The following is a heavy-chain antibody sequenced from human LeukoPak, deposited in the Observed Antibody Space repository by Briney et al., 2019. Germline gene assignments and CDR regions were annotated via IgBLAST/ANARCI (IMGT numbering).Heavy chain of an antibody. CDR1: EYTFIGYY. CDR3: ARDVGEYCSSTNCYASHY. J-gene: IGHJ4*02. Sequence: APVKVSCKDSEYTFIGYYIHWVRQAPGQGLEWMGWINPHSGGTNYAQKFQGGVTMTRDTSITTAYMELSSLRSDDTAVYYCARDVGEYCSSTNCYASHYWGQGTLVTVSS. D-gene: IGHD2-2*01. CDR2: INPHSGGT. V-gene: IGHV1-2*02.